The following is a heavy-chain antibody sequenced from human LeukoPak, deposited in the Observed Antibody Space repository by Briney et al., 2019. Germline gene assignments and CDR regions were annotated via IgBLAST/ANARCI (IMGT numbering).Heavy chain of an antibody. CDR1: GFTFNIYA. J-gene: IGHJ4*02. Sequence: NPGGSLRLSCVASGFTFNIYAMIWVRQAPGKGLEWVSSISSSSSYIYYADSVKGRFTISRDNAKNSLYLQMNSLRAEDTAVYYCARALYSSSDFDYWGQGTLVTVSS. V-gene: IGHV3-21*01. D-gene: IGHD6-6*01. CDR3: ARALYSSSDFDY. CDR2: ISSSSSYI.